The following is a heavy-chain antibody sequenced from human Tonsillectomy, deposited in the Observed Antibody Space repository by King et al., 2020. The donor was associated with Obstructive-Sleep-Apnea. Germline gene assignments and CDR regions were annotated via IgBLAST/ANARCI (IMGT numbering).Heavy chain of an antibody. CDR1: GFTFDDYA. J-gene: IGHJ4*02. Sequence: VQLVESGGGLVQPGRSLRLSCAASGFTFDDYAMHWVRQAPGKGLEWVSGISWNSGSIGYADSVKGRFTISSDNAKNSLYLQMNSLRAEDTALYYCAKDNYGSYFDYWGQGTLVTVSS. D-gene: IGHD3-10*01. CDR2: ISWNSGSI. CDR3: AKDNYGSYFDY. V-gene: IGHV3-9*01.